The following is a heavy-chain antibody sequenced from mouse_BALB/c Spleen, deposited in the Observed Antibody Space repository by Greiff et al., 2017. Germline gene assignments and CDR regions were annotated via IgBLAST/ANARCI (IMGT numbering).Heavy chain of an antibody. CDR2: IDPENGNT. D-gene: IGHD2-4*01. V-gene: IGHV14-1*02. J-gene: IGHJ3*01. Sequence: VQLQQSGAELVRPGALVKLSCKASGFNIKDYYMPWVKQRPEQGLEWIGWIDPENGNTIYDPKFQGKASITADTSSNTAYLQLSSLTSEDTAVYYCAKDYLFAYWGQGTLVTVSA. CDR1: GFNIKDYY. CDR3: AKDYLFAY.